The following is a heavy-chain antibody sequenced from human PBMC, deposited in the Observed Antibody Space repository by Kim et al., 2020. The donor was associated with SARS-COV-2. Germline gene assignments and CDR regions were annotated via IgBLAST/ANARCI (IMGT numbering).Heavy chain of an antibody. V-gene: IGHV3-7*03. CDR2: IKQDGSEK. D-gene: IGHD3-22*01. J-gene: IGHJ6*02. Sequence: GGSLRLSCAASGFTFSSYWMSWVRQAPGKGLEWVANIKQDGSEKYYVDSVKGRFTISRDNAKNSLYLQMNSLRAEDTAVYYCARVKDYYDSSGYYYHYYYYYGMDVWGQGTTVTVSS. CDR1: GFTFSSYW. CDR3: ARVKDYYDSSGYYYHYYYYYGMDV.